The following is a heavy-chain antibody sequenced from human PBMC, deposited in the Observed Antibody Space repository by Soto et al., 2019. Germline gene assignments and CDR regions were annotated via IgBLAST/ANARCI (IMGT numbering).Heavy chain of an antibody. CDR1: GFTFSNAW. D-gene: IGHD4-4*01. CDR3: TTAHPTVSARYYYCCYMCV. Sequence: EVQLVESGGGLVKPGGSLRLSCAASGFTFSNAWMSWVRQAPGKGLEWVGRIKSKTDGGTTDYAAPVKGRFTISRDDSRNTLYLQMSSVKTGDSAVYYCTTAHPTVSARYYYCCYMCVWGKGTTVTVSS. V-gene: IGHV3-15*01. CDR2: IKSKTDGGTT. J-gene: IGHJ6*03.